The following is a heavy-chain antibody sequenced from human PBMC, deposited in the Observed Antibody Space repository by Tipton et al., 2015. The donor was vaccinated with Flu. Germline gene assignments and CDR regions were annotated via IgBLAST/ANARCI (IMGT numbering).Heavy chain of an antibody. CDR2: ITATGAGV. CDR3: ARAHWGSRWSYYFDF. CDR1: AFTFSDHY. J-gene: IGHJ4*02. D-gene: IGHD6-13*01. Sequence: QLVQSGGGLVKPGGSLRLSRAASAFTFSDHYMSWIRQAPGKGLEWISYITATGAGVSYADSVKGRFTISRDNAKDSVYLQMNSLRAEDTAVYYCARAHWGSRWSYYFDFWGPGTRVTVSS. V-gene: IGHV3-11*01.